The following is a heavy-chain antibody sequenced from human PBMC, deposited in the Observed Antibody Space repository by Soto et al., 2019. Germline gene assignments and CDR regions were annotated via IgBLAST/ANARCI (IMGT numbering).Heavy chain of an antibody. V-gene: IGHV3-33*01. CDR1: EFTFSSYA. CDR2: IWYDGSNK. D-gene: IGHD1-26*01. Sequence: GGSLRLSCAASEFTFSSYAMHWVRQAPDEGLEWVAVIWYDGSNKYYADSVKGRFTISRDNSKKTLFLQMDSLRAEDTAVFYCARGAERGTLIPWYGMDVWGQGTTVTVSS. CDR3: ARGAERGTLIPWYGMDV. J-gene: IGHJ6*02.